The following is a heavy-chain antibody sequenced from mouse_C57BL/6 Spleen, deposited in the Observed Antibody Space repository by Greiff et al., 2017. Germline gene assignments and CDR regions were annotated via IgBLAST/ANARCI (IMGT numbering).Heavy chain of an antibody. CDR1: GYAFSSSW. CDR3: ARSLNYDWGNLGYFDY. D-gene: IGHD2-4*01. CDR2: IYPGDGDT. V-gene: IGHV1-82*01. J-gene: IGHJ2*01. Sequence: QVQLKQSGPELVKPGASVKISCKASGYAFSSSWMNWVKQRPGKCLEWIGRIYPGDGDTNYNGKFKGKATLTADKSSSTAYMQLSSLTSEDSAVYFCARSLNYDWGNLGYFDYWGQGTTLTVSS.